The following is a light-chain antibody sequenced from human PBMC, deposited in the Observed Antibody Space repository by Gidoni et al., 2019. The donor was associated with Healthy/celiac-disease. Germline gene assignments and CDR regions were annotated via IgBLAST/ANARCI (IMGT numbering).Light chain of an antibody. CDR1: QSISSY. Sequence: DIQMPQSPSSLSASVGDRDTITCRASQSISSYLNWYQQKPGKAPKLLIYAASSLQSGVPSRFSGSGSGTDFTLTISSLQPEDFATYYCQQSYSTPRTFGQGTKVEIK. J-gene: IGKJ1*01. CDR3: QQSYSTPRT. V-gene: IGKV1-39*01. CDR2: AAS.